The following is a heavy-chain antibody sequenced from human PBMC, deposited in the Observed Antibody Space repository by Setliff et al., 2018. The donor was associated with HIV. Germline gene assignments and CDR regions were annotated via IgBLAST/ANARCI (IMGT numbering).Heavy chain of an antibody. D-gene: IGHD4-17*01. CDR2: IGGYEHNI. CDR3: ARVRGYGVDTFDF. CDR1: GFTFTDYG. Sequence: SVKVSCKASGFTFTDYGFSWVRQAPGQGLEWMGWIGGYEHNINYAQKFRDRVILTKDTSTTTVYMELMSLRFDDTAIYYCARVRGYGVDTFDFWGQGTQVTVSS. J-gene: IGHJ4*02. V-gene: IGHV1-18*01.